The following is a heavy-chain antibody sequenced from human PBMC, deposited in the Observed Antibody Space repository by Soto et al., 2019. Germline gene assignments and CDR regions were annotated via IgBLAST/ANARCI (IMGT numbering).Heavy chain of an antibody. Sequence: QVQLVESGGGVVQPGRSLRLSCAASGFTFSSYGMHWVRQAPGKGLEWVAVISYDGSNKYYADSVKGRFTISRDNSKNTLYLQMNSLRAEDTVVYYCAPTRSLTLMGYFDYWGQGTLVTVSS. CDR3: APTRSLTLMGYFDY. V-gene: IGHV3-30*03. D-gene: IGHD1-26*01. CDR2: ISYDGSNK. CDR1: GFTFSSYG. J-gene: IGHJ4*02.